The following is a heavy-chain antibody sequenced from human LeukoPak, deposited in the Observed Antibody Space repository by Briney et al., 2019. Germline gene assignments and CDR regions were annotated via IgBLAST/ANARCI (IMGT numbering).Heavy chain of an antibody. D-gene: IGHD6-13*01. CDR1: GGSFSGYY. V-gene: IGHV4-34*01. CDR2: INHSGST. J-gene: IGHJ6*03. CDR3: ARGRGGGYSSSWYVSYYYYYMDV. Sequence: SETLSLTCAVYGGSFSGYYWSWIRQPPGKGLEWIGEINHSGSTNYNPSLKSRVTISVDTSKNQFSLKLSSVTAADTAVYYCARGRGGGYSSSWYVSYYYYYMDVWGKGTTVTVSS.